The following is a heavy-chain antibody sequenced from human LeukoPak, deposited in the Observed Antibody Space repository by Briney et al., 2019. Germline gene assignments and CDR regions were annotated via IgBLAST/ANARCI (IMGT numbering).Heavy chain of an antibody. D-gene: IGHD4-17*01. CDR3: ARAKPGGSGSDYGDRNIDY. J-gene: IGHJ4*02. CDR2: IGPTGDT. V-gene: IGHV3-13*01. Sequence: GGSLRLSCAASGFTFSSYDMHWVRQATGKGLEWVSAIGPTGDTYYLGSVKGRFTISREDAKHSLYLQMNSLGAEDTALYYCARAKPGGSGSDYGDRNIDYWGQGTLVTVSS. CDR1: GFTFSSYD.